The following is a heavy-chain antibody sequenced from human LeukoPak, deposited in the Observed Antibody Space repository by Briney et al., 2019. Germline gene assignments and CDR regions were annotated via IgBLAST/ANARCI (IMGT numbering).Heavy chain of an antibody. CDR2: IYDSGGT. CDR1: GGAISDNDYH. CDR3: ARLGIHTSGIVNFYYYMDV. V-gene: IGHV4-39*01. Sequence: SETLSLTCSVSGGAISDNDYHWGWIRQPPGKGLEWIGNIYDSGGTYYGPSLKSRLTMSVDTSKNQFSLKLTSVTAADTAVYYCARLGIHTSGIVNFYYYMDVWGKGTTVTIFS. D-gene: IGHD1-26*01. J-gene: IGHJ6*03.